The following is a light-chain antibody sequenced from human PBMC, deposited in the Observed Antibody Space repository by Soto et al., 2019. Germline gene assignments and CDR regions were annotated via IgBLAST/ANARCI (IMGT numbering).Light chain of an antibody. J-gene: IGKJ1*01. Sequence: EIVMTQSPATLSVSPGERATVSCRASQSVSSNLAWYQQKPGQAPRLLIYGASSRATGIPDRFSGSGSGTDFTLTISRLEYEDFAVYYCQQYNNWPRTFGQGTKVDI. V-gene: IGKV3D-15*01. CDR3: QQYNNWPRT. CDR2: GAS. CDR1: QSVSSN.